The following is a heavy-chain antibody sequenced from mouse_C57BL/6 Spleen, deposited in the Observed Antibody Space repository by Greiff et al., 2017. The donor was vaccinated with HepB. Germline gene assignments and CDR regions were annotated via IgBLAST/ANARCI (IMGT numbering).Heavy chain of an antibody. Sequence: EVMLVESEGGLVQPGSSMKLSCTASGFTFSDYYMAWVRQVPEKGLEWVANINYDGSSTYYLDSLKSRFIISRDNAKNILYLQMSSLKSEDTATYYCARGGIYYGSRYFDVWGTGTTVTVSS. CDR3: ARGGIYYGSRYFDV. J-gene: IGHJ1*03. CDR1: GFTFSDYY. D-gene: IGHD1-1*01. V-gene: IGHV5-16*01. CDR2: INYDGSST.